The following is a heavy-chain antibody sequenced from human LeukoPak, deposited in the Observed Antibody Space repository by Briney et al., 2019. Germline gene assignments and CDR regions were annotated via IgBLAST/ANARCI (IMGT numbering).Heavy chain of an antibody. D-gene: IGHD6-13*01. CDR3: ARDPYSSSSY. CDR2: IRSKANSYAT. CDR1: GFTFSGSA. J-gene: IGHJ4*02. V-gene: IGHV3-73*01. Sequence: QPGGSLKLSCAASGFTFSGSAMHWVRQASGKGLEWVGRIRSKANSYATAYAASVKGRFTISRDDSKNTAYLQMNSLKTEDTAVYYCARDPYSSSSYWGQGTLVTVSS.